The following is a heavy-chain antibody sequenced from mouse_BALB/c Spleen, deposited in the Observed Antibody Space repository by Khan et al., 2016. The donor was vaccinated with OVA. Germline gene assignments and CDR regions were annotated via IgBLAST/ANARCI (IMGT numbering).Heavy chain of an antibody. V-gene: IGHV3-2*02. CDR3: ARSIMAN. CDR1: GYSITSAYA. J-gene: IGHJ2*01. CDR2: ISYSGST. Sequence: EVKLQESGPGLVKPSQSLSLTCTVTGYSITSAYAWNWIRQFPGNKLEWMGYISYSGSTSYNPSLKSRISITRDTSKNQFFLQLNSVTTEDTATYYCARSIMANWGQGTTLTVSS.